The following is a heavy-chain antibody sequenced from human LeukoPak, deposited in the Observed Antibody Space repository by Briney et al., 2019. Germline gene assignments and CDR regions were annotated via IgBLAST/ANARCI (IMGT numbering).Heavy chain of an antibody. CDR3: AREDYYDSSGYSYNWFDP. Sequence: QSGGPLRLSCAASGFTFDDYAMHWVRQAPGKGLEWVSGISWNSGSIGYADSVKGRFTISRDNAKNSLYLQMNSLRAEDTALYYCAREDYYDSSGYSYNWFDPWGQGTLVTVSS. V-gene: IGHV3-9*01. CDR1: GFTFDDYA. D-gene: IGHD3-22*01. CDR2: ISWNSGSI. J-gene: IGHJ5*02.